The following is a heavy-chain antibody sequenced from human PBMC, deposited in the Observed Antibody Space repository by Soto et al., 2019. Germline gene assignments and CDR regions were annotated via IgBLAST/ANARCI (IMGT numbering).Heavy chain of an antibody. V-gene: IGHV3-48*01. J-gene: IGHJ4*02. CDR3: ARTRMEWALYFDN. Sequence: GGPLRLSCEASGCSFSDSGMSWVSRAPGKGLEWISYISSSSRTIYYAASVEGRFTVSRDNVKSSVHLQMNSLRGEDTGVYYCARTRMEWALYFDNWGRGTLVTVSS. CDR2: ISSSSRTI. D-gene: IGHD3-3*01. CDR1: GCSFSDSG.